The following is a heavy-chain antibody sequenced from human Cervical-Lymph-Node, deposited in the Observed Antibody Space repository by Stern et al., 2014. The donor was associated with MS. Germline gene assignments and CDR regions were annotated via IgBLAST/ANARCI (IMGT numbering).Heavy chain of an antibody. V-gene: IGHV5-51*03. CDR1: GYIFTNYW. J-gene: IGHJ3*02. D-gene: IGHD1-26*01. CDR3: AKIRGSYPDAFNI. Sequence: VQLVQSGAEVKKPGESLKISCEGSGYIFTNYWIGWVRQLPGKGLEWMGIIYPDDSESRYSPSFQGQVTISVDKSISTAYLQWSSLKASDTAMYYCAKIRGSYPDAFNIWGQGTLVTVSS. CDR2: IYPDDSES.